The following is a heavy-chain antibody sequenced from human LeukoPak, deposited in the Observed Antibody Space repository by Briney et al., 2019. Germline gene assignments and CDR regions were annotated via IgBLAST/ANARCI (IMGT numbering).Heavy chain of an antibody. V-gene: IGHV4-4*07. D-gene: IGHD6-13*01. Sequence: PSETLSLTCTVSGGSISSYYWSWIRQPAGKGLEWIGRIYSSGSTNHNPSLESRVTMSVDTSKNQFSLKLSSVTAADTAVYYCVRSDSSSSHTAFDIWGQGPMVTVSS. CDR3: VRSDSSSSHTAFDI. CDR2: IYSSGST. CDR1: GGSISSYY. J-gene: IGHJ3*02.